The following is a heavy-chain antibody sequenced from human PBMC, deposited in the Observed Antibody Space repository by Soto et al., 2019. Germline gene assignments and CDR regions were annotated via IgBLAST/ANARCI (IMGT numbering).Heavy chain of an antibody. V-gene: IGHV1-69*01. CDR1: GGTFSSYA. D-gene: IGHD6-13*01. Sequence: QVQLVQSGAGVKKPGSSVKVSCKASGGTFSSYAISWVRQAPGQGLEWMGGIIPIFGTANYAQKFQGRVTITADESTRTADMELSSLRYEDTAVYYCAREFRYSSSWTRYFDYWGQGTLVTVSS. CDR3: AREFRYSSSWTRYFDY. J-gene: IGHJ4*02. CDR2: IIPIFGTA.